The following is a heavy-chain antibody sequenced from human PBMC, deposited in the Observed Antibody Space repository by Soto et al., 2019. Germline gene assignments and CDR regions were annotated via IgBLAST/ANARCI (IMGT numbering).Heavy chain of an antibody. CDR1: GYTFTSYG. Sequence: ASGKVSCKASGYTFTSYGISWVRQAPGQGLEWMGWISAYNGNTNYAQKLQGRVTMTTDTSTSTAYMELRSLRSDDTAVYYCARDNPPYYDFWSGYYPYYYYGMDVWGQGTTVTV. CDR3: ARDNPPYYDFWSGYYPYYYYGMDV. CDR2: ISAYNGNT. D-gene: IGHD3-3*01. J-gene: IGHJ6*02. V-gene: IGHV1-18*01.